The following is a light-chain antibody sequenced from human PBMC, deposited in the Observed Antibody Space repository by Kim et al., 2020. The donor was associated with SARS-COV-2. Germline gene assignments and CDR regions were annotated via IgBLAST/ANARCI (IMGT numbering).Light chain of an antibody. Sequence: GQSVTVSCTGTSSDVGGYTYVSWFQQHPGEVPKLMIYAVSQRPSGVPDRFSGSKSGNTASLTVSGLQPEDEADYYCSSYADSNNFVFGTGTKVTVL. CDR3: SSYADSNNFV. CDR1: SSDVGGYTY. J-gene: IGLJ1*01. CDR2: AVS. V-gene: IGLV2-8*01.